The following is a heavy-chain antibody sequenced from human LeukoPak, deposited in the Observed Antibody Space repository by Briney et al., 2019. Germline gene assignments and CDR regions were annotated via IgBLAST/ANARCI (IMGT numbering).Heavy chain of an antibody. CDR3: ARSYCSSSSCYEVYYFDY. J-gene: IGHJ4*02. CDR1: GYSISSGYY. CDR2: LFHSGRT. Sequence: SETLSLTCTVSGYSISSGYYWGWIRQPPGKELEWIGSLFHSGRTYYNPSLKSRVIISIDTSKNQFSLRLSSVTAADTAVYYCARSYCSSSSCYEVYYFDYWGQGTLVTVSS. V-gene: IGHV4-38-2*02. D-gene: IGHD2-2*01.